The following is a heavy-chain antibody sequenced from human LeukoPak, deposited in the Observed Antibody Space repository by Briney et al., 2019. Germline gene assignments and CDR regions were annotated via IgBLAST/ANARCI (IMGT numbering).Heavy chain of an antibody. CDR3: ARGRYDFWSGYNWFDP. CDR1: GGSFSGYY. V-gene: IGHV4-34*01. J-gene: IGHJ5*02. CDR2: INHSGST. Sequence: ASETLSLTCAVYGGSFSGYYWSWIRQPPGKGLEWIGEINHSGSTNYNPSLKSRVTVSVDTSKNQFSLKLSSVTAADTAVYYCARGRYDFWSGYNWFDPWGQGTLVTVSS. D-gene: IGHD3-3*01.